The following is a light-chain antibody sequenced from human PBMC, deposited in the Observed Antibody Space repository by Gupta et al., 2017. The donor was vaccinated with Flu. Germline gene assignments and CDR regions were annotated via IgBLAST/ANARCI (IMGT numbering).Light chain of an antibody. J-gene: IGLJ2*01. CDR1: ALAKQY. Sequence: SSELPQPPSVSVSPGQTARITCFGDALAKQYVYWYQQTPGQAPVMVIYKDSERPSGTTARFSGSSSGTTATLTISGVQAEDEADYYCHSADSTTNNVVFGGGTKLTVL. V-gene: IGLV3-25*02. CDR2: KDS. CDR3: HSADSTTNNVV.